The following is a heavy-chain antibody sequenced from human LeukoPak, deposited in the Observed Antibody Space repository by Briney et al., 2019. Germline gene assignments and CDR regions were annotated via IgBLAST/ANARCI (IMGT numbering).Heavy chain of an antibody. D-gene: IGHD3-22*01. CDR2: INPSGST. J-gene: IGHJ6*03. V-gene: IGHV4-34*01. CDR1: GGSFSGYH. Sequence: ASETLSLTCAVYGGSFSGYHWTWIRQSPGKGLEWIGDINPSGSTYYNPSLKSRLTISVDTSKNQFSLKLRSVTAADMAVYYCARGRHDITMIVVVMTSVSYYLDVWGKGTTVTVS. CDR3: ARGRHDITMIVVVMTSVSYYLDV.